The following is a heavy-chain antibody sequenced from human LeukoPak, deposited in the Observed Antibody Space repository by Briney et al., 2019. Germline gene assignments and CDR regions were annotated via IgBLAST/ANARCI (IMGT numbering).Heavy chain of an antibody. J-gene: IGHJ6*03. Sequence: ASVKVSCKASGYTFTSYDINWVRQATGQGLEWMGWMNPNSGNTGYAQKFQGRVTITRNTSISTAYMGLSSLRSEDTAVYYCARALPATYYYYYYMDVWGKGTTVTVSS. V-gene: IGHV1-8*03. CDR1: GYTFTSYD. CDR3: ARALPATYYYYYYMDV. CDR2: MNPNSGNT. D-gene: IGHD5-12*01.